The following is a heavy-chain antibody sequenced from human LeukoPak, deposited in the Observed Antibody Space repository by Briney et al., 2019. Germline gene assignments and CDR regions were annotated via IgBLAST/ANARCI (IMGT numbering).Heavy chain of an antibody. V-gene: IGHV4-39*01. CDR3: ARRSYYDSRAIFDY. Sequence: SETLSLTCTVSGGSVSSGSYYWSWIRQPPGKGLEWIGSLYYSGSTYYNPSLKSRVTISVDTSKNQFSLKLSSVTAADTAVFYCARRSYYDSRAIFDYWGQGTLVTVCS. CDR1: GGSVSSGSYY. D-gene: IGHD3-22*01. CDR2: LYYSGST. J-gene: IGHJ4*02.